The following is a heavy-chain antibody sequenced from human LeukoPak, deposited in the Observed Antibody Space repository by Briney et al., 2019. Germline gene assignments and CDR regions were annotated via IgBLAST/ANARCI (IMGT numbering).Heavy chain of an antibody. CDR1: RGSISSYY. Sequence: SETLSLTCTVSRGSISSYYWSWIRQPPGKGLEWIGYIYYSGSANYNPSLKSRVTISVDTSKNQFSLKLSSVTAADTAVYYCARDAWHPDRDKTYYFDYWGQGTLVTVSP. D-gene: IGHD5-12*01. CDR2: IYYSGSA. J-gene: IGHJ4*02. V-gene: IGHV4-59*01. CDR3: ARDAWHPDRDKTYYFDY.